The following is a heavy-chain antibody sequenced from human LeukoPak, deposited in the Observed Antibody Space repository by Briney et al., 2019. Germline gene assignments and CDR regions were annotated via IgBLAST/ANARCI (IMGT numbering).Heavy chain of an antibody. CDR2: IYYSGST. J-gene: IGHJ4*02. CDR3: AGYSGSSRSFDY. D-gene: IGHD1-26*01. Sequence: SETLSLTCTVSGGSISSYYWSWIRQPTGKGLEWIGYIYYSGSTNYNPSLKSRVTISVDTSKNQFSLKLSSVTAADTAVYYCAGYSGSSRSFDYWGQGTLVTVSS. V-gene: IGHV4-59*01. CDR1: GGSISSYY.